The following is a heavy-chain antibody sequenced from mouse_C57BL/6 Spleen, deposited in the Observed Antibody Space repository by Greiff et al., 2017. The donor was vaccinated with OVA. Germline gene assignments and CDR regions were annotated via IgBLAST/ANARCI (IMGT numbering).Heavy chain of an antibody. CDR3: AIEGREWYFDV. CDR1: GYTFTDYY. V-gene: IGHV1-77*01. D-gene: IGHD3-3*01. CDR2: IGPGSGST. Sequence: VHLVESGAELVKPGASVKISCKASGYTFTDYYINWVKQRPGQGLEWIGKIGPGSGSTYYNEKFKGKATLTADKSSSHAYMQHSSLESEDSAVYFCAIEGREWYFDVWGTGTTVTVSS. J-gene: IGHJ1*03.